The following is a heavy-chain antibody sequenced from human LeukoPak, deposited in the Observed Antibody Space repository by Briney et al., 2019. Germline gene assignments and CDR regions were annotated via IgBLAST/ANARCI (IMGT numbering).Heavy chain of an antibody. J-gene: IGHJ5*02. CDR1: GGSISSSSYY. D-gene: IGHD3-3*01. Sequence: SETLSLTCTVSGGSISSSSYYWGWIRQPPGKGLEWIGSIYYSGSTYYNPSLKSRVTISVDTSKNQFSLKLSSVTAADTAVYYCARQTPYYDFWSGYYQPNWFDPWGQGTLVTVSS. V-gene: IGHV4-39*01. CDR3: ARQTPYYDFWSGYYQPNWFDP. CDR2: IYYSGST.